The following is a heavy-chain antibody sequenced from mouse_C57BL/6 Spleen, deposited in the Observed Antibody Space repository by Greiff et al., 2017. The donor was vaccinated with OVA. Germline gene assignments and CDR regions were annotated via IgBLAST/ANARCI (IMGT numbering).Heavy chain of an antibody. CDR3: ARAMITTVVATGYFDY. V-gene: IGHV1-80*01. CDR2: IYPGDGDT. Sequence: QVQLQQSGAELVKPGASVKISCKASGYAFSSYWMNWVKQRPGKGLEWIGQIYPGDGDTNYNGKFKGKATLTADKSSSTAYMQLSSLTSEDSAVYFCARAMITTVVATGYFDYWGQGTTLTVSS. CDR1: GYAFSSYW. J-gene: IGHJ2*01. D-gene: IGHD1-1*01.